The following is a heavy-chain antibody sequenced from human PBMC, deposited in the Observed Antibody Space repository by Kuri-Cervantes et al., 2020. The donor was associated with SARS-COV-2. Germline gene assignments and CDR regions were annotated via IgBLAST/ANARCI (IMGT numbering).Heavy chain of an antibody. CDR1: GGSISSYY. J-gene: IGHJ6*03. Sequence: SETLSLTCTVSGGSISSYYWSWIRQPPGKGLEWIGEINHSGSTNYNPSLKSRVTISVDTSKNQFSLKLSSVTAADTAVYYCARGNKVATSEYYHYMDVWGKGTTVTVSS. V-gene: IGHV4-34*01. CDR2: INHSGST. CDR3: ARGNKVATSEYYHYMDV. D-gene: IGHD5-12*01.